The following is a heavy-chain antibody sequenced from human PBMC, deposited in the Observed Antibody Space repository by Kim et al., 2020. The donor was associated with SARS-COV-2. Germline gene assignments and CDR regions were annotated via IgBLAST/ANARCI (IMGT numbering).Heavy chain of an antibody. CDR1: GGSIRSYY. D-gene: IGHD5-18*01. CDR3: ARHVSEPQHHYYYAMDV. Sequence: SETLSLTCTVSGGSIRSYYWSWIRQPPGKGLEWIGYIYYSTNYNPSLNSRVTISVDTSKNQFSLRLTSLTAADTAVYYCARHVSEPQHHYYYAMDVWGQG. V-gene: IGHV4-59*08. J-gene: IGHJ6*02. CDR2: IYYST.